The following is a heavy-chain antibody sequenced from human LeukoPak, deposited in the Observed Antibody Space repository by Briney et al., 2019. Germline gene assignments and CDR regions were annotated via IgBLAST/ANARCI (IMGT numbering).Heavy chain of an antibody. CDR2: ISGSGGST. Sequence: QPGGSLRLSCAASGFTFSSYAMSWVRQAPGKGLEWVSAISGSGGSTYYADSVKGRFTISRDNSKNTLYLQMNSLRAEDTAVYYCAKVGNRRIVGATRPADYWGQGTLVTVSS. CDR3: AKVGNRRIVGATRPADY. V-gene: IGHV3-23*01. CDR1: GFTFSSYA. D-gene: IGHD1-26*01. J-gene: IGHJ4*02.